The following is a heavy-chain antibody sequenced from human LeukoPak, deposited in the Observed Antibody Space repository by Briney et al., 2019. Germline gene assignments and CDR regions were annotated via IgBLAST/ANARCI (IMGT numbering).Heavy chain of an antibody. CDR1: GFTFSSYG. CDR3: ARAPIQLWLRYFDY. CDR2: IWHDGSNK. D-gene: IGHD5-18*01. V-gene: IGHV3-30*02. J-gene: IGHJ4*02. Sequence: GGSLRLSCAASGFTFSSYGMHWVRQAPGKGLEWVAFIWHDGSNKYYADSVKGRFTISRDNSKNTLYLQMNSLRAEDTAVYYCARAPIQLWLRYFDYWGQGTLVTVSS.